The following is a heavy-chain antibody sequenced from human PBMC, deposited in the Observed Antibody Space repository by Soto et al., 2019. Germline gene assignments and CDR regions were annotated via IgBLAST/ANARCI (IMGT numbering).Heavy chain of an antibody. D-gene: IGHD6-13*01. CDR1: GFVFGDYA. Sequence: PGGSLRLSCSASGFVFGDYAVTWVRQAPGKGLEWVGVVRSETYGGSTEYAASVKGRFRISRDDSESIAYLQMTGLKTEDTAVYYCIRGRGTSGWYADYWGKGILVTVSS. V-gene: IGHV3-49*04. CDR3: IRGRGTSGWYADY. CDR2: VRSETYGGST. J-gene: IGHJ4*02.